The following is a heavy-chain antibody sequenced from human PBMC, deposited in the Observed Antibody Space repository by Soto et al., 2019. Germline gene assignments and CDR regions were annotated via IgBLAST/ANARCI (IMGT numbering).Heavy chain of an antibody. CDR3: ARRVVALHVFDI. CDR1: GGSVSSNTYY. Sequence: QLQLQESGPGLVKPSETLSLTCTVSGGSVSSNTYYWGWIRQPPGKGLEWIGSISYSGSTFYNPSLKSRVTISIDTSKNQFSLKLSSVTAADTAVFYCARRVVALHVFDIWGQGTEVTVSS. J-gene: IGHJ3*02. D-gene: IGHD2-15*01. V-gene: IGHV4-39*01. CDR2: ISYSGST.